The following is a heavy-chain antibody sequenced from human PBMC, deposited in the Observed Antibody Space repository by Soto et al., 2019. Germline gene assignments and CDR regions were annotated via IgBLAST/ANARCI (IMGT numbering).Heavy chain of an antibody. CDR1: GGTFSSYA. CDR2: IIPIFGTA. J-gene: IGHJ5*02. CDR3: ARQAFKYYDILTGFERSPRDRFWFDP. V-gene: IGHV1-69*01. D-gene: IGHD3-9*01. Sequence: QVQLVQSGAEVKKPGSSVKVSCKASGGTFSSYAISWVRQAPGQGLEWMGGIIPIFGTANYAQKFQGRVTITADESMSTAYMELSSLRSEDTAVYYCARQAFKYYDILTGFERSPRDRFWFDPWGQGPLVTVSS.